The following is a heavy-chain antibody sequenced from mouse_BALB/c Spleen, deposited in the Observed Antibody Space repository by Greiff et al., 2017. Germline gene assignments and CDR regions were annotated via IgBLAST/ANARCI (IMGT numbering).Heavy chain of an antibody. V-gene: IGHV5-12-2*01. CDR3: ARRGIRSDAMDY. J-gene: IGHJ4*01. CDR1: GFTFSSYT. Sequence: EVQLVESGGGLVQPGGSLKLSCAASGFTFSSYTMSWVRQTPEKRLEWVAYISNGGGSTYYPDTVKGRFTISRDNAKNTLYLQMSSLKSEDTAMYYCARRGIRSDAMDYWGPGTSVTVSS. CDR2: ISNGGGST. D-gene: IGHD1-2*01.